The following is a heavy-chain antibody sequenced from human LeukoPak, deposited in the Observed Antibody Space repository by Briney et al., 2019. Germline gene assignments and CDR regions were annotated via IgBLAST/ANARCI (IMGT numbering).Heavy chain of an antibody. CDR2: LTESGST. CDR1: GFTFADC. V-gene: IGHV3-23*01. CDR3: AKWLRVATTYFDY. J-gene: IGHJ4*02. Sequence: GGSLRLSCIASGFTFADCMTWFRQAPGTGLEWVSTLTESGSTYYADSVKGRFTMSRDNSKNTLSLQMNTLRAEDTAEYCAKWLRVATTYFDYWGQGALATVSS. D-gene: IGHD5-24*01.